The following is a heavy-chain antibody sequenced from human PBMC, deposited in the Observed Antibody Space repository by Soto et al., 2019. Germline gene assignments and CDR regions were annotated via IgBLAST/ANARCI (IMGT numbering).Heavy chain of an antibody. CDR1: GGSISSGDYY. CDR3: ARDWGCSSTSCFQGRDNWFDP. V-gene: IGHV4-30-4*01. D-gene: IGHD2-2*01. Sequence: PSETLSLTCTVSGGSISSGDYYWSWIRQPPGKGLEWIGYIYYSGSTYYNPSLKSRVTISVDTSKNQFSLKLSSVTAADTAVYYCARDWGCSSTSCFQGRDNWFDPWGQGTLVTVPS. J-gene: IGHJ5*02. CDR2: IYYSGST.